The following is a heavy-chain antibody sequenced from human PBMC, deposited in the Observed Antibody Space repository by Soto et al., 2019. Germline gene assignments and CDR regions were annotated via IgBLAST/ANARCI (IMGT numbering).Heavy chain of an antibody. CDR1: GGSISSYY. CDR3: ARQMTTLTTFDY. Sequence: SETLSLTCAVSGGSISSYYRSWIRQPPGKGLEWIGYISYSGSTNYNPSLKSRVTISVDTSKNQFSLKVSSVTAADTAVYYCARQMTTLTTFDYWGQGTLVTVSS. V-gene: IGHV4-59*01. CDR2: ISYSGST. D-gene: IGHD4-17*01. J-gene: IGHJ4*02.